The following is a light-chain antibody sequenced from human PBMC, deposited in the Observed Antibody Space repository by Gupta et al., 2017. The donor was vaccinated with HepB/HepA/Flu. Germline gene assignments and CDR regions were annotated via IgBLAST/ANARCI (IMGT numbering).Light chain of an antibody. J-gene: IGKJ3*01. CDR2: STS. CDR3: QKYNTAPLT. CDR1: RVISTY. Sequence: DTQMTQSPSSLSASVGDRVTITCRASRVISTYLAWYQQKLGSVPKLLIYSTSTLQSGVPSRFSGSGSGTEFTLTISRLEPEDVATYYCQKYNTAPLTFGPGTKVDVK. V-gene: IGKV1-27*01.